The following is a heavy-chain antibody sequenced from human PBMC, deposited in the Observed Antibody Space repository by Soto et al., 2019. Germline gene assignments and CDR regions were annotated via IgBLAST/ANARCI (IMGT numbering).Heavy chain of an antibody. CDR3: ARAPIDIVVVVAAPFDY. V-gene: IGHV4-31*03. J-gene: IGHJ4*02. CDR2: IYYSGST. D-gene: IGHD2-15*01. CDR1: GGSISSGGYY. Sequence: SETLSLTCTVSGGSISSGGYYWSWIRQHPGKGLEWIGYIYYSGSTYYNPSLKSRVTISVDTSKNQFSLKLSSVTAADTAVYYCARAPIDIVVVVAAPFDYWGQGTLVTVSS.